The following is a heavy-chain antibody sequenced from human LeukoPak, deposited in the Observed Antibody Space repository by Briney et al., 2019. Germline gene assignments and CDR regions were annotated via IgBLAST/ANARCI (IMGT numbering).Heavy chain of an antibody. J-gene: IGHJ4*02. CDR2: ISSSGRTT. CDR1: GFTFSTYE. CDR3: ARGGYGSS. Sequence: PGGSLRLSCAASGFTFSTYEMNWVRQAPGKGPEWVSYISSSGRTTYYADSVKGRFTISRDNAKNSLYLQMNSLRAEDTAVYYCARGGYGSSWGQGTLVTVSS. V-gene: IGHV3-48*03. D-gene: IGHD5-18*01.